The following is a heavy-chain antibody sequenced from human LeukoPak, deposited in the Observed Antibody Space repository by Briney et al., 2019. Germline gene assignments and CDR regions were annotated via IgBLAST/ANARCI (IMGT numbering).Heavy chain of an antibody. CDR2: IYTSGGT. V-gene: IGHV4-4*07. J-gene: IGHJ4*02. CDR1: GGSISSYY. Sequence: SETLSLTCTVSGGSISSYYWSWIRQPAGKGLEWIGRIYTSGGTDYNPSLKSRVIMSVDTSKNHLSLKLTSVTAADTAVYYCARLNGLYYDSSGYFDYWGQGTLVTVSS. D-gene: IGHD3-22*01. CDR3: ARLNGLYYDSSGYFDY.